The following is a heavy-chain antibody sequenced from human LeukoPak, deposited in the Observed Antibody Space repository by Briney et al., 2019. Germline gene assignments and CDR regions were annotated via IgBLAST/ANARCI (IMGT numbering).Heavy chain of an antibody. D-gene: IGHD3-16*01. CDR2: IKEDGSEE. CDR1: GFKFSDFW. V-gene: IGHV3-7*01. J-gene: IGHJ4*02. CDR3: VRDSRPGGAMGLYHNFDF. Sequence: GGSLRLSCAASGFKFSDFWMTWVRQTPGKGLEWVANIKEDGSEEYHVDSVKGRFTISRDNTKSSLFLQMNSLRGDDTAVYYCVRDSRPGGAMGLYHNFDFWGQGALVTVSS.